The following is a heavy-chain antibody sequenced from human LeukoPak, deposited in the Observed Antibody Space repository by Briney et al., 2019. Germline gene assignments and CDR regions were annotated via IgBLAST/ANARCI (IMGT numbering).Heavy chain of an antibody. J-gene: IGHJ6*02. V-gene: IGHV3-48*03. CDR1: GFTFSSYE. CDR2: ISSSGSTI. Sequence: PGGALRLSCAASGFTFSSYEMNWVRQAPGKGLEWVSYISSSGSTIYYADSVKGRFTLSRDNDKNSLYQQINSLRAEDTAVLYCAREVVVPAAMRGYYYYYGMDVWGQGTTVTDSS. D-gene: IGHD2-2*01. CDR3: AREVVVPAAMRGYYYYYGMDV.